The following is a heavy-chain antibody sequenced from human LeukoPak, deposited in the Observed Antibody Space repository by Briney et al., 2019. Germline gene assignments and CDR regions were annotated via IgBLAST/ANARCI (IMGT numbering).Heavy chain of an antibody. CDR1: GGSFSGYD. V-gene: IGHV4-34*01. CDR2: INHSGST. CDR3: ARARGTVAIDY. J-gene: IGHJ4*02. D-gene: IGHD5-12*01. Sequence: SETLSLTCAVYGGSFSGYDWTWIRQPPGKGLEWIGEINHSGSTNNNPSLKSRVTISADTSKNQFSLNLRSMTAADTAVYYCARARGTVAIDYWGQGTLVTVSS.